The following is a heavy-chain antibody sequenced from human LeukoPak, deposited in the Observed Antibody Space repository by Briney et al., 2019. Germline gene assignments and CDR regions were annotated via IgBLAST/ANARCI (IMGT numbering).Heavy chain of an antibody. V-gene: IGHV5-51*01. CDR2: IYPGDSDT. Sequence: GESLNISCKGSGYSFSSHWIGWVRQMPGKGLEWMGIIYPGDSDTRYSPSFQGQVTISADKSISTAYLQWSSLKASDTAIYYCARYIAAAGTGFDPWGQGTLVTVSS. D-gene: IGHD6-13*01. J-gene: IGHJ5*02. CDR1: GYSFSSHW. CDR3: ARYIAAAGTGFDP.